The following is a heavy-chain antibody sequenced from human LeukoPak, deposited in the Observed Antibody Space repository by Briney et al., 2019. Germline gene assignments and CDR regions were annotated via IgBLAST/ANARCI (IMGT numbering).Heavy chain of an antibody. D-gene: IGHD3-3*01. V-gene: IGHV4-59*01. CDR2: IYYSGST. Sequence: SETLSLTCTVSGGSISSYYWSWIRQPPGKGLEWIGYIYYSGSTNYNPSLKSRVTISVDTSKNQFSLKLSSVTGADTAVYYCASGPRSYYDFWSGYYTGSWFDPWGQGTLVTVSS. CDR3: ASGPRSYYDFWSGYYTGSWFDP. CDR1: GGSISSYY. J-gene: IGHJ5*02.